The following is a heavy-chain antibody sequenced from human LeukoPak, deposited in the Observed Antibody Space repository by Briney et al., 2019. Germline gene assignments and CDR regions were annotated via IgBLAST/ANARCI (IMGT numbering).Heavy chain of an antibody. CDR1: DVSFSSSTYC. Sequence: SETLSLTCTVSDVSFSSSTYCWGWIRQPPGRGLEWIGSICYSGNTYYNPSLKSRVTISVDTSKNQFSLKLSSVTAADTAVYYCARTYYYDSSGPIDYWGQGTLVTVSS. D-gene: IGHD3-22*01. CDR3: ARTYYYDSSGPIDY. V-gene: IGHV4-39*07. J-gene: IGHJ4*02. CDR2: ICYSGNT.